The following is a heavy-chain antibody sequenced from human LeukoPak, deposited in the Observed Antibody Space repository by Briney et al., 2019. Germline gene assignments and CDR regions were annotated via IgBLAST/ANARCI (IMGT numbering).Heavy chain of an antibody. D-gene: IGHD3-10*01. CDR2: INPNSGGT. CDR3: ARDGTMVRGVTAYCYGMDV. J-gene: IGHJ6*02. V-gene: IGHV1-2*02. Sequence: ASVKVSCKASGYTFTGYYMHWVRQAPGQGLEWMGWINPNSGGTNYAQKFQGRVTMTRDTSISTAYMELSRLRSDDTAVYYCARDGTMVRGVTAYCYGMDVWGQGTTVTVSS. CDR1: GYTFTGYY.